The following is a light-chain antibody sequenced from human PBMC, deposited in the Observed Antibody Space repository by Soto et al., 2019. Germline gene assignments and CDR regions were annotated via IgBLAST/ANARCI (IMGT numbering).Light chain of an antibody. J-gene: IGLJ2*01. V-gene: IGLV2-8*01. CDR2: EVY. CDR3: SAYAGSSTWV. Sequence: QSVPTQHPSASGSPGQSVTFSCTGTSSDVGGYNYVSWYQQYPGKAPKLMIYEVYKRHSGVPDRFSGSKSGNTASLTVSGLQPEDEADYYCSAYAGSSTWVFVGGTKLTVL. CDR1: SSDVGGYNY.